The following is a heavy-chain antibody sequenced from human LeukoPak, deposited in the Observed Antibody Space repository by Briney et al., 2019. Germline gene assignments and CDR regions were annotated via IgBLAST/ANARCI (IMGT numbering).Heavy chain of an antibody. CDR2: ISWNSGNI. J-gene: IGHJ6*02. CDR3: AKDKSADYYYGMDV. V-gene: IGHV3-9*01. Sequence: PGGSLRLSCAASGFTFDDYAMHWVRQAPGQGLEWVSGISWNSGNIAYADSVRGRFTITRDNAKNSLYLQMNSLSAEDTALYYCAKDKSADYYYGMDVWGQGTTVTVSS. D-gene: IGHD4/OR15-4a*01. CDR1: GFTFDDYA.